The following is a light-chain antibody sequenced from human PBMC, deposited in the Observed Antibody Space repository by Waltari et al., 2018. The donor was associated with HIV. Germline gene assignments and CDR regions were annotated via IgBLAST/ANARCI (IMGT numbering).Light chain of an antibody. CDR1: SSDVGASNF. CDR2: EAA. CDR3: ASYTTTTTPHMV. J-gene: IGLJ2*01. V-gene: IGLV2-14*01. Sequence: QSALTQPASVSGSPGQSIAISCTGTSSDVGASNFVSWYQQHPDKAPKLLIYEAAHRPSGVSDRFSGSKSGNTASLTISGLQAEDEADYYCASYTTTTTPHMVFGGGTRLSVL.